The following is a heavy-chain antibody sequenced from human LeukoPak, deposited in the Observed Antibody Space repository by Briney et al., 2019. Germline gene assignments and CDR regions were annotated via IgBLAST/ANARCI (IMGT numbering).Heavy chain of an antibody. V-gene: IGHV1-46*01. CDR1: GYTFINYY. J-gene: IGHJ5*02. CDR2: INPSGGST. Sequence: ASVKVSCKASGYTFINYYIHCVRQAPGQGLEWMGIINPSGGSTSYAQKFQGRLTMTRDMSTSTVYMELSSLRSDDTAVYYCARDRAGSSWPTSPWGQGTLVTVSS. CDR3: ARDRAGSSWPTSP. D-gene: IGHD6-13*01.